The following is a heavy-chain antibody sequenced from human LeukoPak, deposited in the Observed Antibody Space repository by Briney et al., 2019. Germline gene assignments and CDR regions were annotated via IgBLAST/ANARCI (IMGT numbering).Heavy chain of an antibody. J-gene: IGHJ4*02. CDR2: LYSDGNT. D-gene: IGHD1-14*01. CDR3: ARGVEPLAANTLAY. CDR1: GFTVITND. Sequence: GGYLRLSCAASGFTVITNDMTWVRQAPGKGLEWVSVLYSDGNTKYADSVQGRFTISRDNSKNTLYLEMNSLSPDDTAVYYCARGVEPLAANTLAYWGQGALATVSS. V-gene: IGHV3-53*01.